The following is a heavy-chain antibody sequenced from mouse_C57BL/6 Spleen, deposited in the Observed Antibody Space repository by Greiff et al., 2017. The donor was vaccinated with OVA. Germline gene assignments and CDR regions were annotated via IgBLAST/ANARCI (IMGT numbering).Heavy chain of an antibody. D-gene: IGHD1-1*01. CDR1: GYTFTDYY. CDR2: INPNNGGT. V-gene: IGHV1-26*01. Sequence: EVQLQQSGPELVKPGASVKISCKASGYTFTDYYMNWVKQSHGKSLEWIGDINPNNGGTSYNQKFKGKATLTVDKSSSTAYMELRSLTSEDSAVYYCARTHYYGSSYEGAMDYWGQGTSVTVSS. CDR3: ARTHYYGSSYEGAMDY. J-gene: IGHJ4*01.